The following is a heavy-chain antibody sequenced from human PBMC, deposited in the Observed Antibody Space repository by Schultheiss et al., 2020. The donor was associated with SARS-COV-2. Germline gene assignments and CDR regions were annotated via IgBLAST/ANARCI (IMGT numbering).Heavy chain of an antibody. CDR3: ARVGSSSRSWFDP. J-gene: IGHJ5*02. CDR1: GYTFTSYY. D-gene: IGHD6-13*01. CDR2: INPSGGST. V-gene: IGHV1-46*01. Sequence: ASVKVSCKASGYTFTSYYMHWVRQAPGQGLEWMGIINPSGGSTSYAQKFQGRVTMTTDTSTSTAYMELRSLRSDDTAVYYCARVGSSSRSWFDPWGQGTLVTVSS.